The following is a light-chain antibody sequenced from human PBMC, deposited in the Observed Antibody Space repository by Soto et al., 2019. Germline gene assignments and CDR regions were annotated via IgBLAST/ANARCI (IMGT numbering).Light chain of an antibody. J-gene: IGKJ2*01. Sequence: DIVMTQSPATLSVSPGERATLSCRASQSVSSNLAWYQQKPGQAPRLLIYSASCRATGIPARFSGSGSGTEFTLTISSLQSEDFAVYYCQQYNNWPPYTFGQGTKLEIK. CDR3: QQYNNWPPYT. V-gene: IGKV3-15*01. CDR2: SAS. CDR1: QSVSSN.